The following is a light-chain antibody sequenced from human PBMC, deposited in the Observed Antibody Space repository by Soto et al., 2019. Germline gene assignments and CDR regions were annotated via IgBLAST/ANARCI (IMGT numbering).Light chain of an antibody. CDR2: FNN. J-gene: IGLJ2*01. V-gene: IGLV1-44*01. Sequence: QSVLTQPPSASGTPGQRGTISCSGSNSNIGSNTVNWYQHLPGTAPKLLIFFNNQRPSGVPARFSASKSGTSASLAISGLQSEDEAVYFCAAWDDSLNGPVVFGGGTKLTVL. CDR3: AAWDDSLNGPVV. CDR1: NSNIGSNT.